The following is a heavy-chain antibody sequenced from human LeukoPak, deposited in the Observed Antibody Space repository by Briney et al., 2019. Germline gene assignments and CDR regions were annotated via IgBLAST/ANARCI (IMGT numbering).Heavy chain of an antibody. CDR1: GFTFSTFA. J-gene: IGHJ4*02. Sequence: GGSLRLSCAASGFTFSTFAMIWVRQPPGKGLEWVSSIFPSGGEIHYADSVRGRFTISRDNSKSTLSLQMNSLRAEDTAIYYCAAYRQVLLPFESWGQGTLVTVSS. CDR3: AAYRQVLLPFES. CDR2: IFPSGGEI. V-gene: IGHV3-23*01. D-gene: IGHD2-8*02.